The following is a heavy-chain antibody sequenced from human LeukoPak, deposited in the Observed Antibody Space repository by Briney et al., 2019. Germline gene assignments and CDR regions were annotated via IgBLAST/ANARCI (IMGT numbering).Heavy chain of an antibody. CDR2: IYSGGST. D-gene: IGHD6-13*01. CDR1: GFTVSSNY. V-gene: IGHV3-66*01. Sequence: GGSLRLSCAASGFTVSSNYMSWVRQAPGKGLEWVSVIYSGGSTYYGDSVKGRFTISRDNSKNTLYLQMNSLRAEDTAVYYCAGTLAGTLVFDYWGQGTLVTVSS. J-gene: IGHJ4*02. CDR3: AGTLAGTLVFDY.